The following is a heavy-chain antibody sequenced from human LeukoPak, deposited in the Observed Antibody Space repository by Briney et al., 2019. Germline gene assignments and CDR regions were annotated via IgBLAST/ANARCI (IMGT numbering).Heavy chain of an antibody. J-gene: IGHJ4*02. V-gene: IGHV4-31*03. CDR3: SRGLDSRKLGY. CDR2: IHPSGML. Sequence: SETLSLTCTVSGASLSSDDQYWNWIRQSPGKGLEWIGSIHPSGMLYNNPSLESRFTISIDTSKNQYPLNLNSVTAADTAVYFCSRGLDSRKLGYWGQGTLVTVSS. D-gene: IGHD3-22*01. CDR1: GASLSSDDQY.